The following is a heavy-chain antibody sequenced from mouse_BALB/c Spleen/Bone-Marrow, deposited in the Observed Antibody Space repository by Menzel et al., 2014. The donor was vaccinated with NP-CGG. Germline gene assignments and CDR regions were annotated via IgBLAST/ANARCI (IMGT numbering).Heavy chain of an antibody. J-gene: IGHJ2*01. CDR1: GFTFSSFG. CDR3: TRGGNWDDFDY. CDR2: TSSVSSTI. Sequence: EVKLVESGGGLVQPGGSRKLSCAASGFTFSSFGMHWVRQAPEKGLEWVAYTSSVSSTIYYADTVKGRFTISRDNPKNTLSLQMTSLRSEDTAMYYCTRGGNWDDFDYWGQGTTLTVSS. V-gene: IGHV5-17*02. D-gene: IGHD4-1*01.